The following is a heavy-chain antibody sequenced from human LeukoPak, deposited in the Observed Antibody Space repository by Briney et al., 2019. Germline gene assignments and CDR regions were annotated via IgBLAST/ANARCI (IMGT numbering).Heavy chain of an antibody. V-gene: IGHV3-64D*08. Sequence: GGSLRLSCSASGFTFSTYAMHWVRQAPGKGLEFVSAIRSKGDGTFYGDSVKGRFTISRDNSKNTVYLQMRTVTIEDTAVYYCVKGYSHVDDSDYWGRGTLVTVSS. CDR2: IRSKGDGT. CDR1: GFTFSTYA. D-gene: IGHD5-18*01. CDR3: VKGYSHVDDSDY. J-gene: IGHJ4*02.